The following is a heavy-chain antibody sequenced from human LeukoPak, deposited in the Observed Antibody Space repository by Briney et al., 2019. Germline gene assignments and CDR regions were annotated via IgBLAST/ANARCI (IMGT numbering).Heavy chain of an antibody. CDR1: GFTFSSYS. D-gene: IGHD2-15*01. Sequence: GGSLRLSCAASGFTFSSYSMNWVRQAPGKGLEWVSSISGSSSYIYYADSVKGRFTISRDNAKNSLYLQMNSLRAEDTAVYYCAREGYSAPYFDYWGQGTLVTVSS. CDR2: ISGSSSYI. V-gene: IGHV3-21*01. J-gene: IGHJ4*02. CDR3: AREGYSAPYFDY.